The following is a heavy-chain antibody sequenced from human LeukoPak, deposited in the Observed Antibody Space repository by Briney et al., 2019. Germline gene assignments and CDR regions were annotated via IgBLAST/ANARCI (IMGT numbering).Heavy chain of an antibody. CDR3: ARGLRAYCGGDCYSIDY. CDR2: IIPIFGIA. CDR1: GGTFSSYA. J-gene: IGHJ4*02. V-gene: IGHV1-69*04. D-gene: IGHD2-21*02. Sequence: ASVKVSCKASGGTFSSYAISWVRQAPGQGLEWMGRIIPIFGIANYAQKFQGRVTITADKSTSTAYMELSSLRSEDTAVYYCARGLRAYCGGDCYSIDYWGQGTVVTVSS.